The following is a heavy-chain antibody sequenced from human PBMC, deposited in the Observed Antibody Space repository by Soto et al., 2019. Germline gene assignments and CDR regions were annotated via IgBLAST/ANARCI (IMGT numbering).Heavy chain of an antibody. CDR3: ARDYYSSVVYYYIMDV. CDR1: GYTFTSYG. CDR2: ISAYNGNT. V-gene: IGHV1-18*01. J-gene: IGHJ6*01. D-gene: IGHD6-19*01. Sequence: ASVKVSCKASGYTFTSYGISWVRQAPGQGLEWMGWISAYNGNTNYAQKLQGRVTMTTDTSTSTAYMELRSLRSDDTAVYYCARDYYSSVVYYYIMDVWGQGTTVTVSS.